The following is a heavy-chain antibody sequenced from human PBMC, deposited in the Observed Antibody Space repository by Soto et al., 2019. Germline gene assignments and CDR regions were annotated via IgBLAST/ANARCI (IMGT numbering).Heavy chain of an antibody. CDR3: STRAYDTNGYYRFDP. CDR2: INHSGRV. Sequence: TFSLTCAVYGGSFSGHSWTWIRQSPGKGLEWIGDINHSGRVNYSPSLKSRATISLDTSKNQFSLTLSAVTAADTAMYYCSTRAYDTNGYYRFDPWGQGTLVTVTS. CDR1: GGSFSGHS. V-gene: IGHV4-34*01. J-gene: IGHJ5*01. D-gene: IGHD3-22*01.